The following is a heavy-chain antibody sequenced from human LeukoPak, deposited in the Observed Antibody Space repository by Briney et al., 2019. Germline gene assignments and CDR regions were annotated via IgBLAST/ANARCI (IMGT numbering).Heavy chain of an antibody. Sequence: LGESLKISCKASGYSFTSYWIGWVRQMPGKGLEWMGIIYPGDSDTRYSPSFQGQVTISADKSISTAYLQWSSLKASDSAMYYCARLASIAARPDDYWGQGTLVTVSS. D-gene: IGHD6-6*01. CDR1: GYSFTSYW. CDR3: ARLASIAARPDDY. V-gene: IGHV5-51*01. CDR2: IYPGDSDT. J-gene: IGHJ4*02.